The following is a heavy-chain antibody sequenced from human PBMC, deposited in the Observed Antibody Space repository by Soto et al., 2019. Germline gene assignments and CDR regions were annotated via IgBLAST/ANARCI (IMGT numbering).Heavy chain of an antibody. V-gene: IGHV4-30-4*01. D-gene: IGHD3-22*01. CDR3: GRARSKHYYDISGYWFDY. CDR2: IYYSGST. Sequence: PSETLSLTCTVSGGSISSGDYYWSWIRQPPGKGLEWIGYIYYSGSTYYNPSLKSRLTISVDTSKNQFSLKLSSVSAADTAVYYCGRARSKHYYDISGYWFDYWGQGTLVTVSS. J-gene: IGHJ4*02. CDR1: GGSISSGDYY.